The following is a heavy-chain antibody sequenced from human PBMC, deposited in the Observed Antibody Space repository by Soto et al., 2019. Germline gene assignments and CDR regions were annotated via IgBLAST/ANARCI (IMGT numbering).Heavy chain of an antibody. CDR1: GGSFSGYY. Sequence: QVQLQQWGAGPLRPLETLSLTCGVSGGSFSGYYWAWIRQSPGKGLEWIAEINDSGSINYNPSLSSRVSISVATSKNHYSLDLRSVTAADTAVYYCARASHDMLTWPRWCWYFDLWGRGTLVTVSS. D-gene: IGHD3-9*01. CDR2: INDSGSI. CDR3: ARASHDMLTWPRWCWYFDL. V-gene: IGHV4-34*01. J-gene: IGHJ2*01.